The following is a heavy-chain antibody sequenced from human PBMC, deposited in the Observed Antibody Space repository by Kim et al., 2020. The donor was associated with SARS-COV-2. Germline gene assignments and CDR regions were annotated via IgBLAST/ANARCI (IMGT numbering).Heavy chain of an antibody. V-gene: IGHV1-3*01. CDR3: ARGVGRFIAVAVYFDY. CDR2: INAGNGNT. CDR1: GYTFTSYA. J-gene: IGHJ4*02. Sequence: ASVKVSCKASGYTFTSYAMHWVRQAPGQRLEWMGWINAGNGNTKYSQKFQGRVTITRDTSASTAYMELSSLRSEDTAVYYCARGVGRFIAVAVYFDYWGQGTLVTVSS. D-gene: IGHD6-19*01.